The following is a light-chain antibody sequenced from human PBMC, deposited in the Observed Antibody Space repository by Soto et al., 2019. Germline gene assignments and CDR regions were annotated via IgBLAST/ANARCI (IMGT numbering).Light chain of an antibody. CDR1: QSISSY. J-gene: IGKJ2*01. CDR2: AAS. V-gene: IGKV1-39*01. Sequence: DIQMNQSPSSLSASVGDRVTITCRASQSISSYLNWYQQQQEKAPMLLMYAASSLQSGVPSRFSDSVSGTEFSLTISSLQAEDFATYYCEQSYCTPTFGQGTKLEIK. CDR3: EQSYCTPT.